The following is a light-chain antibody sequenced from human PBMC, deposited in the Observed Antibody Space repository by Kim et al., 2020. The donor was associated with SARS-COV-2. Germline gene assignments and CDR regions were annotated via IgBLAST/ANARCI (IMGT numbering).Light chain of an antibody. V-gene: IGLV3-21*04. Sequence: APRTTARITCGRNNIENKNVHWYQQKPGPTPAVVIQYDGDRPSGIPERFSGSNSGNTATLTISRVEAGDEADYYCQVWDSTSDHVVFGGGTQLTVL. CDR3: QVWDSTSDHVV. J-gene: IGLJ2*01. CDR2: YDG. CDR1: NIENKN.